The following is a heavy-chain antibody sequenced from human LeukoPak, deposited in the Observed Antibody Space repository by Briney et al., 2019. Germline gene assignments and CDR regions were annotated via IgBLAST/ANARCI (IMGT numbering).Heavy chain of an antibody. CDR3: ARERGSGSYYVSDAFDI. Sequence: ASVKVSCKASGYTFTSYDINWVRQATGQGLGWMGWINPNSGGTNYAQKFQGRVTMTRDTSISTAYMELSRLRSDDTAVYYCARERGSGSYYVSDAFDIWGQGTMVTVSS. CDR2: INPNSGGT. D-gene: IGHD1-26*01. CDR1: GYTFTSYD. J-gene: IGHJ3*02. V-gene: IGHV1-2*02.